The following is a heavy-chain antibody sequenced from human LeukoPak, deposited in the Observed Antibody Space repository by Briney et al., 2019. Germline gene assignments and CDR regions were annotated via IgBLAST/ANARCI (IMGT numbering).Heavy chain of an antibody. Sequence: PGGSLRLSYAASGFTFSTYYMNWVRQAPGKGLEWVSYISSSSSTIYYADSVKGRFTISRDNAKSSLYLQMNTLRAEDTAVYYCARVRYYYDSSAYYYYMDVWGKGTTVTVSS. J-gene: IGHJ6*03. D-gene: IGHD3-22*01. CDR2: ISSSSSTI. V-gene: IGHV3-48*01. CDR1: GFTFSTYY. CDR3: ARVRYYYDSSAYYYYMDV.